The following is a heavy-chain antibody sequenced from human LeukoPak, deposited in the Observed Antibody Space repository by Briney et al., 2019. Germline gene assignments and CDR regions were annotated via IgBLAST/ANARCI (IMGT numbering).Heavy chain of an antibody. CDR1: GFTFSSYA. D-gene: IGHD3-10*01. Sequence: PGGSLRLSCAASGFTFSSYAMSWVLQAPGKGLEWVSAISGSGGSTYYADSVKGRFTISRDNSKNTLYLQMNSLRAEDTAVYYCAKGVRWFRELLYFGGAFDIWSQGTMVTVSS. CDR3: AKGVRWFRELLYFGGAFDI. V-gene: IGHV3-23*01. CDR2: ISGSGGST. J-gene: IGHJ3*02.